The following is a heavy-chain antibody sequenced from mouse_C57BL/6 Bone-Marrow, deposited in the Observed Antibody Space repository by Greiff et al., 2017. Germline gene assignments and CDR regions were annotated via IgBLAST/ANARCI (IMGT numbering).Heavy chain of an antibody. J-gene: IGHJ4*01. CDR3: AREGLRYYYAMDY. Sequence: EVQLVESGGGLVKPGGSLKLSCAASGFTFSSYTMSWVRQTPEKRLEWVATISGGGGNTYYPDSVKGRFTISRDNAKNTLYLQMSSLRSEDTALYYCAREGLRYYYAMDYWGQGTSVTVSS. D-gene: IGHD1-1*01. CDR1: GFTFSSYT. V-gene: IGHV5-9*01. CDR2: ISGGGGNT.